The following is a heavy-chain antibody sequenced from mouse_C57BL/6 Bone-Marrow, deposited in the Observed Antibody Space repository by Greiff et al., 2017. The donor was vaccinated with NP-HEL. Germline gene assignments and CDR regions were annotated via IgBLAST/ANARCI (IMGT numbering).Heavy chain of an antibody. CDR1: GFPITSGYY. CDR2: ITHSGET. Sequence: VKVVESGPGLVKPSQSLFLTCSITGFPITSGYYWIWIRQSPGKPLEWMGYITHSGETFYNPSLQSPISITREKSKNQFFLHLNSVTTEETAMYYCAGVPKSFAYWGQGTLVTVSA. V-gene: IGHV12-3*01. CDR3: AGVPKSFAY. J-gene: IGHJ3*01.